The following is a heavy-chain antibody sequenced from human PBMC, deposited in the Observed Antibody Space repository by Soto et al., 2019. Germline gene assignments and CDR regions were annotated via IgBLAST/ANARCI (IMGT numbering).Heavy chain of an antibody. CDR1: GGSISSGGYS. CDR3: AAGKGWDYGDHLTYGMDV. Sequence: SETLSLTCAVSGGSISSGGYSWSWIRQPPGKGLEWIGYIYHSGSTYYNPSLKSRVTISVDRSKNQFSLKLSSVTAADTAVYYCAAGKGWDYGDHLTYGMDVWGQGTTVTVSS. J-gene: IGHJ6*02. CDR2: IYHSGST. D-gene: IGHD4-17*01. V-gene: IGHV4-30-2*01.